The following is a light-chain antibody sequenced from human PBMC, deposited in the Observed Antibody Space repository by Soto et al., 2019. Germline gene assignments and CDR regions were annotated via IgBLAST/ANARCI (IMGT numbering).Light chain of an antibody. CDR1: QSVSSY. Sequence: EIVLTQSPATLSLSPGERATLSCRASQSVSSYLAWYQQKPGQAPRLLIYDASNRATGIPARFSGSGSGTDIPLTISSLEPEDFAVYYCQLYDSSSWTFGQGTKVEIK. CDR3: QLYDSSSWT. J-gene: IGKJ1*01. V-gene: IGKV3-11*01. CDR2: DAS.